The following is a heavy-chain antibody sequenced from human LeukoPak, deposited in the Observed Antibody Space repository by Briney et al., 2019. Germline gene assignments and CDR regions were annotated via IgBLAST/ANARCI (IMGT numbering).Heavy chain of an antibody. CDR1: GYTFTSYG. CDR3: ARAIFSTMVRGYNAFDI. V-gene: IGHV1-18*01. CDR2: ISAYNGNT. J-gene: IGHJ3*02. D-gene: IGHD3-10*01. Sequence: ASVKVSCKASGYTFTSYGISWVRQAPGQGLEWMGWISAYNGNTNYAQKLQGRVTMTTDTSTSTAYMELRSLRSDDTAVYYCARAIFSTMVRGYNAFDIWGQGTMVTVSA.